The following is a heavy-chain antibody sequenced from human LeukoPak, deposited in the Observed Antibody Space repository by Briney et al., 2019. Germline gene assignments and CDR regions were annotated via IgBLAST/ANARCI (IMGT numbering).Heavy chain of an antibody. V-gene: IGHV4-59*01. CDR1: GGSISSYY. J-gene: IGHJ4*02. CDR3: ARGDYDSSGYWPPQPLFDY. Sequence: PSETLSLTCTVSGGSISSYYWSWIRQPPGKGLEWIGYIYYSGSTNYNPSLKSRVTISVDTSKNQFSLKLSSVTAADTAVYYCARGDYDSSGYWPPQPLFDYWGQGTLVTVSS. D-gene: IGHD3-22*01. CDR2: IYYSGST.